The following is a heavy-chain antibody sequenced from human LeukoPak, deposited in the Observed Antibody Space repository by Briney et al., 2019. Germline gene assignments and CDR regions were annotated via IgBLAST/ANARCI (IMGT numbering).Heavy chain of an antibody. Sequence: GGSLRLSCAVSGFNFSSYWIHWVRQAPGKGLVWVSLINTDGSATTYGDSAKGRFTVSRDNDKNTLFLDMNSLRVEDTAVYYCARGTAATAGIDYWGQGTLATVSS. V-gene: IGHV3-74*01. CDR3: ARGTAATAGIDY. CDR1: GFNFSSYW. CDR2: INTDGSAT. D-gene: IGHD6-13*01. J-gene: IGHJ4*02.